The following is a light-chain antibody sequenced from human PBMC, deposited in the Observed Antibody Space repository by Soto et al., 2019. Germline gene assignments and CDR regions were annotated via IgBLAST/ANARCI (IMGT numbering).Light chain of an antibody. J-gene: IGKJ1*01. CDR1: QSVSTS. Sequence: IVLTQSPVTLALSPGERAVLSCRASQSVSTSLAWYQHKPGQAPRLFIYDASKRAPGIPARFSGSGSGTDFTLTISSLEPEDFAGDYCQVRDVWPSFGQGTKVDIK. CDR2: DAS. V-gene: IGKV3-11*01. CDR3: QVRDVWPS.